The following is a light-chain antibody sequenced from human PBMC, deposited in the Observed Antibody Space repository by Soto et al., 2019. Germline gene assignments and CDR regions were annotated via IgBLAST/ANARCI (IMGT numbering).Light chain of an antibody. J-gene: IGKJ2*01. CDR1: QSVSSN. CDR3: QQYNNWPHT. CDR2: GAS. Sequence: EIVMTQSPATLSVSPGERATLSCRASQSVSSNLAWYQQKPGQAPRLLIYGASTRATGIPARFSGSGSGTEFTLTISSLQSEDFAVYYCQQYNNWPHTFGQGT. V-gene: IGKV3-15*01.